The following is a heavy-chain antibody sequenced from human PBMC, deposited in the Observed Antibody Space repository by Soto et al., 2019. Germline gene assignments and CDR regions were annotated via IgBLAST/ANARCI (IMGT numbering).Heavy chain of an antibody. D-gene: IGHD2-2*01. CDR3: ARGGMVIIPTATAFDY. V-gene: IGHV4-4*07. CDR1: GGSISTYY. CDR2: IYASGST. Sequence: LSLTCTVSGGSISTYYWSWIRQPAGKGLEWIGRIYASGSTNYNPSLKSRVTMSVATSKNQFSLKLSSVTAADTAVYYCARGGMVIIPTATAFDYWGQGTLVTVSS. J-gene: IGHJ4*02.